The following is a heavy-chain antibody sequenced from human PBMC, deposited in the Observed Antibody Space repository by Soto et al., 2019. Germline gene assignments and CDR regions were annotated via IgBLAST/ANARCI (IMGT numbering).Heavy chain of an antibody. Sequence: QVQLVQSGAEVKKPGSSVKVSCKASGGTFSSYAISWVRQAPGQGLEWMGGIIPIFGTANYAQKFQGRVTITADESTSTAYMELRSLRSEDTAVYYCARDVGPKDITMVRGVMGYWGQGTLVTVSS. D-gene: IGHD3-10*01. CDR3: ARDVGPKDITMVRGVMGY. V-gene: IGHV1-69*01. J-gene: IGHJ4*02. CDR1: GGTFSSYA. CDR2: IIPIFGTA.